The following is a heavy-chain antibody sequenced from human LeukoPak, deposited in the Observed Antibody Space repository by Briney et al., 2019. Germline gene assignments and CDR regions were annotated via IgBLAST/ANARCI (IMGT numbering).Heavy chain of an antibody. D-gene: IGHD5-24*01. CDR1: SGSLSGYY. Sequence: TSETLSLTCAVYSGSLSGYYWSWVRQPPGRGLEWIASTYYSRNTYYNPSLKSRVTISVDTSKNQFSLKLSSVTAADTAVYYCARHEEEDGYNAKTFDYWGQGTLVTVSS. CDR3: ARHEEEDGYNAKTFDY. CDR2: TYYSRNT. V-gene: IGHV4-39*01. J-gene: IGHJ4*02.